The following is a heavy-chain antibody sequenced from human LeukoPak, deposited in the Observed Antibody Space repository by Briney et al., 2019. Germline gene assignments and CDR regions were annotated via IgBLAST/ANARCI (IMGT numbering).Heavy chain of an antibody. V-gene: IGHV1-69*02. J-gene: IGHJ4*02. CDR1: GGTFSSYT. Sequence: SVKVSCKASGGTFSSYTISWVRQAPGQGLEWMGRIIPTLGIANYAQKFQGRATITADKSTSTAYMELSSLRSEDTAVYYCASNQDGDYGVFDYWGQGTLVTVSS. D-gene: IGHD4-17*01. CDR3: ASNQDGDYGVFDY. CDR2: IIPTLGIA.